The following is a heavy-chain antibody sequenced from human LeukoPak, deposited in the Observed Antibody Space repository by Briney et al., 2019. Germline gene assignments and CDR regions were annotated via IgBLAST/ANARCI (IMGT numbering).Heavy chain of an antibody. D-gene: IGHD4-11*01. Sequence: SETLSLTCAVYGGSFSGYYWSWIRQPPGKGLEWIGEINHSGSTNYNPSLKSRVTISVDTSKNQFSLKLSSVTAADTAVYYCARAYSTGYYYYMDVWGKGTTVTVSS. J-gene: IGHJ6*03. V-gene: IGHV4-34*01. CDR1: GGSFSGYY. CDR2: INHSGST. CDR3: ARAYSTGYYYYMDV.